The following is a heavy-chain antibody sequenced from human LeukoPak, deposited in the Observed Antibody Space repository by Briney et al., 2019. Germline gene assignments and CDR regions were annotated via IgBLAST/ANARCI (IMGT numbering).Heavy chain of an antibody. CDR1: GGSISSYY. V-gene: IGHV4-4*07. Sequence: PSETLSLTCTVSGGSISSYYWSWIRQPAGKGLEWIGRIYTSGSTNYNPSLKSRVTMSVDTSKNQFSLKLSSVTAADTAVYYCARSRPNYGDYLWFDPWGQGTLVTVSS. CDR3: ARSRPNYGDYLWFDP. CDR2: IYTSGST. D-gene: IGHD4-17*01. J-gene: IGHJ5*02.